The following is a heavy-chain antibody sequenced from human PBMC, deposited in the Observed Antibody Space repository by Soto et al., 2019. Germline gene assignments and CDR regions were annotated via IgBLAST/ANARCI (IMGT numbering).Heavy chain of an antibody. J-gene: IGHJ5*02. Sequence: SETLSLTCAVSGGSISSGGYSWSWIRQPPGKGLEWIGYIYHSGRTYYNPSLKSRVTISVDRSKNQFSLKLGSVTAADTAVYYCARAPGEAVWFGDQGGYWFDPWGQGTLVTVSS. CDR2: IYHSGRT. CDR3: ARAPGEAVWFGDQGGYWFDP. V-gene: IGHV4-30-2*01. CDR1: GGSISSGGYS. D-gene: IGHD3-10*01.